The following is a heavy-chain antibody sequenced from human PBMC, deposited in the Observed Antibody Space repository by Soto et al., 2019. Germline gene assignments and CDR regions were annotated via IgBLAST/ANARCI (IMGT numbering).Heavy chain of an antibody. D-gene: IGHD4-17*01. J-gene: IGHJ4*02. CDR2: ISYDGSNK. Sequence: GGSLRLSCAASGFTFSSYGMHWVRQAPGKGLEWVAVISYDGSNKYYADSVKGRFTISRDNSKNTLYLQMNSLRAEDTAVYYCAKDLSIDYGDYRGVDYWGQGTLVTVSS. CDR1: GFTFSSYG. CDR3: AKDLSIDYGDYRGVDY. V-gene: IGHV3-30*18.